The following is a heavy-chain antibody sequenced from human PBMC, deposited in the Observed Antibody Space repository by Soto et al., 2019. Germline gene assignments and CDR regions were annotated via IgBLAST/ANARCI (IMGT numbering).Heavy chain of an antibody. V-gene: IGHV4-34*01. J-gene: IGHJ4*02. CDR3: ARAVAGTFDY. CDR1: GGSFSGYY. D-gene: IGHD6-19*01. Sequence: SETLSLTCAVYGGSFSGYYWSWIRQPPGKGLEWIGEINHSGSTNYNPSLKSRVTISVDTTKNQFSLKLSSVTAADTAVYYCARAVAGTFDYWGQGTLVTVSS. CDR2: INHSGST.